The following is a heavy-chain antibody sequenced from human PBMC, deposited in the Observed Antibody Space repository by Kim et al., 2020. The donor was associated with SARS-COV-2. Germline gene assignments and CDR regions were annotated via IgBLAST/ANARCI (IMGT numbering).Heavy chain of an antibody. CDR1: GGSFSGYY. Sequence: SETLSLTCAVYGGSFSGYYWSWIRQPPGKGLEWIGEINHSGSTNYNPSLKSRVTISVDTSKNQFSLKLSSVTAADTAVYYCARGRGGTTVVTLGLGYYYYYGMDVWSQGPTVTVSS. CDR3: ARGRGGTTVVTLGLGYYYYYGMDV. J-gene: IGHJ6*02. V-gene: IGHV4-34*01. D-gene: IGHD4-17*01. CDR2: INHSGST.